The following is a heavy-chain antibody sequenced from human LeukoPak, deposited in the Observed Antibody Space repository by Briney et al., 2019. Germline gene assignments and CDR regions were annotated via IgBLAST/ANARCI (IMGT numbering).Heavy chain of an antibody. Sequence: GGSLRLSCAAYGFTFSYYAMTWVRQAPGKGLEWVSSISTIGDRTYYADSVQGRFTLSRDNSKNTLYLQMNSLRAEDTAVYYCAKDLFPYGSGSKTYDFWGQGTQVSVSS. J-gene: IGHJ4*02. CDR1: GFTFSYYA. D-gene: IGHD3-10*01. CDR3: AKDLFPYGSGSKTYDF. V-gene: IGHV3-23*01. CDR2: ISTIGDRT.